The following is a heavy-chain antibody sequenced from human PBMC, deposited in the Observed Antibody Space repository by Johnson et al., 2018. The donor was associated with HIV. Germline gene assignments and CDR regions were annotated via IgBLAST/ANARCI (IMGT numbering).Heavy chain of an antibody. V-gene: IGHV3-11*04. CDR2: ISSSGSSI. Sequence: QVQLVESGGGVVRPGGSLRLSCAASGFTFSDYFMSWIRQAPGKGLECISYISSSGSSIYYTDSLKGRFTISRDNAKNSLYLQMNSLKAEDTGVYYCARDSTPWGGEHVGYAFDLLGRRTLVTISS. CDR3: ARDSTPWGGEHVGYAFDL. D-gene: IGHD4-17*01. J-gene: IGHJ3*01. CDR1: GFTFSDYF.